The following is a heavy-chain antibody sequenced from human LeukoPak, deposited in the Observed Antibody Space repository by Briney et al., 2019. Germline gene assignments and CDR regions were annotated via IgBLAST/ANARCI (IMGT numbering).Heavy chain of an antibody. Sequence: GESLKISCKGSGYSFTTYWIAWVRQMPGRGLECMGIIYPGDSDTRYSPSFQGQVTISADKSISTAYLQWSSLKASDTAMYYCARGYYYDSSGYYAFGYWGQGTLVTVSS. D-gene: IGHD3-22*01. CDR2: IYPGDSDT. CDR1: GYSFTTYW. J-gene: IGHJ4*02. CDR3: ARGYYYDSSGYYAFGY. V-gene: IGHV5-51*01.